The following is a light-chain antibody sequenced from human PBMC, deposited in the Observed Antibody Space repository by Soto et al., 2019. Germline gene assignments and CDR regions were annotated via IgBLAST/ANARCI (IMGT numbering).Light chain of an antibody. CDR2: AAS. J-gene: IGKJ2*01. V-gene: IGKV1-17*01. CDR3: LQHNTYPYT. CDR1: QGISNL. Sequence: DIQMTQSPSSLSASVGDRVTITCRASQGISNLLGWFQHKPGKAPKRLIYAASSLQGGVPSRFSGSGSGTEFTLTITGLQPEDFTDYYCLQHNTYPYTFGQGTKLEIK.